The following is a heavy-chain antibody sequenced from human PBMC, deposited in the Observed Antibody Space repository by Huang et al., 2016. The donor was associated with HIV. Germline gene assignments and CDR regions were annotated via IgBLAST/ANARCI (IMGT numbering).Heavy chain of an antibody. V-gene: IGHV1-69*13. CDR3: ARVSYPRDYYYYRDV. Sequence: QVHLVQSGAEVKRPGSSVKVSCKASGGTFSAYAITWLRQAPGQGSEWMGASIPIVETANYAQKFQGRVTITADESTSTVYMEVRSLRSDDTATYYCARVSYPRDYYYYRDVWGKGTTVTVAS. CDR2: SIPIVETA. CDR1: GGTFSAYA. J-gene: IGHJ6*03.